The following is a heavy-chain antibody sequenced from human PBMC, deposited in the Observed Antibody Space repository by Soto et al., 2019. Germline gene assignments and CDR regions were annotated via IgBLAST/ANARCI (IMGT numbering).Heavy chain of an antibody. CDR3: ARVRRYCSGGSCVWFDP. J-gene: IGHJ5*02. CDR1: GYTFTGYY. D-gene: IGHD2-15*01. V-gene: IGHV1-2*02. CDR2: INPNSGGT. Sequence: QVQLVQSGAEVKKPGASVKVSCKASGYTFTGYYMHWVRQAPGQGLEWMGWINPNSGGTNYAQKFQGRVTMTRDTSISTAYRELSRLRSDDTAVYYCARVRRYCSGGSCVWFDPWGQGTMVTVSS.